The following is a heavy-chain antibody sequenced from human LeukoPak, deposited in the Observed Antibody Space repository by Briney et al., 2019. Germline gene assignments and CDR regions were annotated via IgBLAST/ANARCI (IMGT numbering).Heavy chain of an antibody. CDR3: AGYYGSGSYYNPPDY. V-gene: IGHV3-53*01. Sequence: PGGSLRLSYAASGFTVSSNYMSWVRQAPGKGLEWVSVIYSGGSTYYADSVKGRFTISRDNSKNTLYLQMNSLRAEDTAVYYCAGYYGSGSYYNPPDYWGQGTLVTVSS. J-gene: IGHJ4*02. CDR1: GFTVSSNY. CDR2: IYSGGST. D-gene: IGHD3-10*01.